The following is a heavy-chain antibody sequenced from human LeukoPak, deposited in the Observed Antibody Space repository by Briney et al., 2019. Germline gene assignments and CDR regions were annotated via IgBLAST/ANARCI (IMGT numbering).Heavy chain of an antibody. Sequence: PSETLSLTCTVSGGSISSYYWSWIRQPPGKGLEWIGYIYYSGSTNYNPSLKSRVTISVDTSKNQFSLKLSSVTAADTAVYYCARDGLSYDSSGYYQTGYYYYYMDVWGKGTTVTISS. J-gene: IGHJ6*03. CDR1: GGSISSYY. V-gene: IGHV4-59*01. CDR3: ARDGLSYDSSGYYQTGYYYYYMDV. CDR2: IYYSGST. D-gene: IGHD3-22*01.